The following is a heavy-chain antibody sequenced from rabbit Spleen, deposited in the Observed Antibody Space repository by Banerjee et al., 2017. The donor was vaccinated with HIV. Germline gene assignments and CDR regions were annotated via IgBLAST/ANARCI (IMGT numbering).Heavy chain of an antibody. CDR1: GFSFSDRDV. CDR3: VRSYNKYDYDAFDP. D-gene: IGHD8-1*01. Sequence: QSLEESGGDLVKPEGSLTLTCTASGFSFSDRDVMCWVRQAPGKGLEWIACINTATGKPVYASWAKGRFTISRTSSTTVALQMTSLTAADTATYFCVRSYNKYDYDAFDPWGPGTLVTVS. J-gene: IGHJ2*01. CDR2: INTATGKP. V-gene: IGHV1S40*01.